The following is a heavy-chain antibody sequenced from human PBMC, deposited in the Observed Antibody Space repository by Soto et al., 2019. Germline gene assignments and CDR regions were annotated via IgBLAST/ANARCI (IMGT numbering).Heavy chain of an antibody. V-gene: IGHV4-31*03. CDR1: GGSISSGGYY. Sequence: PSETLSLTCTVSGGSISSGGYYWSWVRQHPGKGLEWIGYIYYSGSTYYNPSLKSRVTISVDTSKNQFSLKLSSVTAADTAVYYCAREVRGVIYYFDYWGQGTLVTVSS. CDR2: IYYSGST. J-gene: IGHJ4*02. CDR3: AREVRGVIYYFDY. D-gene: IGHD3-10*01.